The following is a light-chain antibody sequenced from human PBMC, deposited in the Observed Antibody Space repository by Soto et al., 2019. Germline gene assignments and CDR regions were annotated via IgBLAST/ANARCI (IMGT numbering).Light chain of an antibody. CDR1: NIGSKG. CDR3: QVWDSSSDQYV. CDR2: ANS. V-gene: IGLV3-21*02. Sequence: SYELTQPPSVSVAPGQTARITCGGNNIGSKGVHWYQQKPGQAPVLVVYANSDRPSGIPERFSGSNSGNTATLTISRVGAGDEADFYCQVWDSSSDQYVFGAGTKVTVL. J-gene: IGLJ1*01.